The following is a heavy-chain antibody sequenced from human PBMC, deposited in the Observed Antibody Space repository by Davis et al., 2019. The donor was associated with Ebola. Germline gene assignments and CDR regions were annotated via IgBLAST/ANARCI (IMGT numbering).Heavy chain of an antibody. V-gene: IGHV1-2*06. D-gene: IGHD5-18*01. J-gene: IGHJ6*04. CDR1: GYTFTSYA. CDR3: ARDIADTAMVALYYYYGMDV. CDR2: INPNSGGT. Sequence: ASVKVSCKASGYTFTSYAMNWVRQAPGQGLEWMGRINPNSGGTNYAQKFQGRVTMTRDTSISTAYMELSRLRSDDTAVYYCARDIADTAMVALYYYYGMDVWGKGTTVTVSS.